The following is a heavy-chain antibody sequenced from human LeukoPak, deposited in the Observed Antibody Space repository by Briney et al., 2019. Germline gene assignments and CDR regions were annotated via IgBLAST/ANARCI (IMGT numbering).Heavy chain of an antibody. D-gene: IGHD1-26*01. Sequence: SETLSLTCSVSGGSVTSYYWSWIRQPPGKGLEWIGHIHYSGSNNYNPSLKSRVTMFVDKSKNQISLRLRSVTAADTAVYYCARHGTVSSGSYFDYWGQGTQVTLS. CDR2: IHYSGSN. V-gene: IGHV4-59*08. CDR3: ARHGTVSSGSYFDY. CDR1: GGSVTSYY. J-gene: IGHJ4*02.